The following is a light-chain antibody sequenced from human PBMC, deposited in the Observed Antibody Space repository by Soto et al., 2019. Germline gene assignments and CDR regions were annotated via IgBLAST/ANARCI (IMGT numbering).Light chain of an antibody. J-gene: IGKJ1*01. CDR2: ATS. CDR3: QQYGRSGT. V-gene: IGKV3-20*01. Sequence: EIVLTQSPGTLSLSPGERATLSCRARQSVSRTYLACYQQKPVQAPRLLIYATSSRATGIPDRFSGSGSGTDFTLTISRLEPEDCAVYYCQQYGRSGTFGQGTKVDIK. CDR1: QSVSRTY.